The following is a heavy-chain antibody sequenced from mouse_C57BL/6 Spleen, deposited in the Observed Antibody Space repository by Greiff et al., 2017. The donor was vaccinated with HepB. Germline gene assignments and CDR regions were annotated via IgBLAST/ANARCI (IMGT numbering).Heavy chain of an antibody. Sequence: VQLQQPGAELVKPGASVKLSCKASGYTFTSYWMQWVKQRPGQGLEWIGEIDPSDSYTNYNQKFKGKATLTVDTSSSTAYMQLSSLTSEDSAVYYCARGYYGSSSHFDYWGQGTTLTVAS. D-gene: IGHD1-1*01. CDR2: IDPSDSYT. CDR1: GYTFTSYW. V-gene: IGHV1-50*01. J-gene: IGHJ2*01. CDR3: ARGYYGSSSHFDY.